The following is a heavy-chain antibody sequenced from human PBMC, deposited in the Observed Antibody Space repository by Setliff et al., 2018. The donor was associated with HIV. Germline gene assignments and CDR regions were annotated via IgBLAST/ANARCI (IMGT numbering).Heavy chain of an antibody. J-gene: IGHJ3*02. V-gene: IGHV1-69*13. D-gene: IGHD4-17*01. CDR1: GGTFSSYG. CDR2: IIPIFGTR. Sequence: SVKVSCKASGGTFSSYGISWVRQAPGQGLEWIGGIIPIFGTRNYAQKFQGRVTVTADELTSTAYMELSSLRAEDTAVYYCARFDHYGDYGRIGDAFDIWGQGTMVTVSS. CDR3: ARFDHYGDYGRIGDAFDI.